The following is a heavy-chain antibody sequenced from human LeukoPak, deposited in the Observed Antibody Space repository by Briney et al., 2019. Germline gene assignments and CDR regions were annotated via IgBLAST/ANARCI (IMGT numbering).Heavy chain of an antibody. J-gene: IGHJ4*02. V-gene: IGHV3-30-3*01. CDR2: ISSDGSDK. CDR3: ARDYPADY. Sequence: GGSLRLSCAASGFTFSRSPMHWVRQAPGKGLEWVALISSDGSDKKHADSVKGRFTISRDNSKNTLYLQMHSLRVEDTAVYYCARDYPADYWGQGTLVTVSS. CDR1: GFTFSRSP.